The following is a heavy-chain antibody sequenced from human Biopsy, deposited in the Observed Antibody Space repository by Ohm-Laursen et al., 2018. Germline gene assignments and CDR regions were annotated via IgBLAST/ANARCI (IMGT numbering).Heavy chain of an antibody. Sequence: QTLTLTCTVSGRPIRSVLSYWSWIRQPPGKGLEWYGYIFNSANTYHNPYLKNLITITGDTSKNQFSLKLNPVTAADTAVYYCARGDYFDSKGYFWFDPWGQGTLVTVSS. D-gene: IGHD3-22*01. CDR1: GRPIRSVLSY. V-gene: IGHV4-31*01. J-gene: IGHJ5*02. CDR2: IFNSANT. CDR3: ARGDYFDSKGYFWFDP.